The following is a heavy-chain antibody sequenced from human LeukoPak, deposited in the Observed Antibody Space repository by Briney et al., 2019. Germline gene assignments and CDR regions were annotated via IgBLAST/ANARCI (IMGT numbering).Heavy chain of an antibody. CDR3: TKAVVGATASDF. Sequence: PGGSLRLSCAASGFTFSSFAMTWVRQAPGKGLEWVSLITGSGGSTYHADPVKGRFTISRDNSKNTLYLQMDGLRGDDTAVYYCTKAVVGATASDFWGQGTLVTVSS. D-gene: IGHD1-26*01. J-gene: IGHJ4*02. CDR2: ITGSGGST. CDR1: GFTFSSFA. V-gene: IGHV3-23*01.